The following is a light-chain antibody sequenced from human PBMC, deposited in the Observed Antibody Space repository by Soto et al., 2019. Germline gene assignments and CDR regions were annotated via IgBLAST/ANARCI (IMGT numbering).Light chain of an antibody. CDR1: QNILSN. CDR2: GAS. Sequence: EIAMTQSPATLSVSPGERVTLSCRASQNILSNLAWYQQKPGQSPRLLIYGASTRATGIPARFSGSGSGTEFTLTISSLQPDDFATYYCQHYNSYSEAFGQGTKVDIK. V-gene: IGKV3-15*01. CDR3: QHYNSYSEA. J-gene: IGKJ1*01.